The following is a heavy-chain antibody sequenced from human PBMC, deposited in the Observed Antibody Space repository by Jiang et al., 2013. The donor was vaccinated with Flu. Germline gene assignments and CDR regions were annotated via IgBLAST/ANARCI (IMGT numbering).Heavy chain of an antibody. J-gene: IGHJ4*02. Sequence: GPGLVKPSGTLSLTCAVSGGSISSTDWWSWVRQTPGKGLQWIGEIYYSGYTKYNPSLESRVIMSVDKSKNQFSLNLSSVTAADTAVYFCARDYELSDSSGYYSQYYFDSWGQGILVTVSS. CDR3: ARDYELSDSSGYYSQYYFDS. D-gene: IGHD3-22*01. V-gene: IGHV4-4*02. CDR2: IYYSGYT. CDR1: GGSISSTDW.